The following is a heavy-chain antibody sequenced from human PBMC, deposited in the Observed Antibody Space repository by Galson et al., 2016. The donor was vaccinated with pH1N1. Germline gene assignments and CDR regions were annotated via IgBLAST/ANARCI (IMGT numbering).Heavy chain of an antibody. CDR1: GFSVGNNY. D-gene: IGHD3-3*01. J-gene: IGHJ6*02. V-gene: IGHV3-53*01. CDR2: IYSGGST. CDR3: AKDNLRDDFWGNYQYGLEV. Sequence: SLRLSCAASGFSVGNNYMSWVRQAPGKGLEGVSVIYSGGSTQYADSVKGRFTISRDKSSNSLYLQMNSLRAEDTAVYYCAKDNLRDDFWGNYQYGLEVWGQGTTVTVSS.